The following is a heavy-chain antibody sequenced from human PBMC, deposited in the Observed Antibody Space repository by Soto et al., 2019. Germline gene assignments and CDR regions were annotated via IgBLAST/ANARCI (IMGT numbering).Heavy chain of an antibody. J-gene: IGHJ5*02. Sequence: QVQLMQSGAEVWMPGSSVKVSCKAAGSSFSTYPINWVRQAPGQGLEWMGGIIPLFGTTNYAQKFKGRVTITADESTSTAYLELSSLRAEDAAVYYCARGATHGSSWYFWFVPWGQGTLVTVSS. CDR3: ARGATHGSSWYFWFVP. V-gene: IGHV1-69*01. D-gene: IGHD6-13*01. CDR1: GSSFSTYP. CDR2: IIPLFGTT.